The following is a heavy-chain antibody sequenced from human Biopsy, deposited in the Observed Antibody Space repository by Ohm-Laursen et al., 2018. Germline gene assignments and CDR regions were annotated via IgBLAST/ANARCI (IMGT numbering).Heavy chain of an antibody. Sequence: GTLSLTCTVSGDSISSYYWSWIRQPPGKGLQWIGYVYYTGSTDYNPSLQSRVTISVDTSKNHFPLRLRSVTPADTAIYYCARDRGYYSDRTVPGYFDLWGRGTLVTVSS. D-gene: IGHD3-22*01. CDR2: VYYTGST. V-gene: IGHV4-59*01. CDR1: GDSISSYY. CDR3: ARDRGYYSDRTVPGYFDL. J-gene: IGHJ2*01.